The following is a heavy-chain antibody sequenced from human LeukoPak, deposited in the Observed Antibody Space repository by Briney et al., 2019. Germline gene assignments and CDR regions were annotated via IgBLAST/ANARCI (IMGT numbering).Heavy chain of an antibody. V-gene: IGHV4-39*01. D-gene: IGHD6-13*01. CDR3: ARQNSSPDAFDI. Sequence: SETLSLTCTVSGGSISSSSYYWGWIRQPPGKGLEWIGSIYYSGSTFYNPSLKSRVTISVDTSKNQFSLKLSSVTAADTAVYYCARQNSSPDAFDIWAKGQWSPSLQ. CDR1: GGSISSSSYY. J-gene: IGHJ3*02. CDR2: IYYSGST.